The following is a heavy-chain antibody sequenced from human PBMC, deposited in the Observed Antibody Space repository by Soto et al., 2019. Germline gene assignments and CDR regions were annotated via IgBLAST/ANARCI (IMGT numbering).Heavy chain of an antibody. CDR2: IYYSGST. V-gene: IGHV4-39*01. CDR1: GGSISSSSYY. Sequence: QLQLQESGPGLVKPSETLSLTCTVSGGSISSSSYYWGWIRQPPGKGLEWIGSIYYSGSTYYNPSLKSRVTISVDTSKNQFSLKLSSVTAADTAVYYCARADIVVVVAATTLWFDPWGQGTLVTVSS. J-gene: IGHJ5*02. D-gene: IGHD2-15*01. CDR3: ARADIVVVVAATTLWFDP.